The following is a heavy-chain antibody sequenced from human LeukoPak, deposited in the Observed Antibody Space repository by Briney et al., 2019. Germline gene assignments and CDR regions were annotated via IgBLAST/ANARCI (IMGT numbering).Heavy chain of an antibody. CDR3: TIMHGYYDGSGYWVQ. CDR1: GFTFGSYG. D-gene: IGHD3-22*01. V-gene: IGHV3-23*01. Sequence: PGGSLRLSCAASGFTFGSYGMSWVRQAPGNGLEWVSFITTTGATTSYADSVKGRFTISRDNLRDTLYMQMNSLRDEDTALYYCTIMHGYYDGSGYWVQWGQGTLVTVSS. J-gene: IGHJ4*02. CDR2: ITTTGATT.